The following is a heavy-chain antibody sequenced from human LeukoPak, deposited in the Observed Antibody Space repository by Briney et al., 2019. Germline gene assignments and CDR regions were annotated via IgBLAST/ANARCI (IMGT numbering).Heavy chain of an antibody. J-gene: IGHJ4*02. V-gene: IGHV1-2*02. Sequence: GASVKVSCKASGYTFTKYFLHWMRQAPGQGLEWMGWINPNDGGTRYAQRFQGRVTMTRDTSISTAYLEVSRLTSDDTAVYYCARDDYGDLQYFENWGQGTLVTVSS. CDR3: ARDDYGDLQYFEN. CDR2: INPNDGGT. CDR1: GYTFTKYF. D-gene: IGHD4-17*01.